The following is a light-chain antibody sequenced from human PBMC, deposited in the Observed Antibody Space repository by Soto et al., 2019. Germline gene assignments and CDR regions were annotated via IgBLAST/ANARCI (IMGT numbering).Light chain of an antibody. CDR2: DAS. CDR3: QQYDNLPVT. CDR1: QDISNY. J-gene: IGKJ1*01. Sequence: DIQMTQSPSSLSASVGDRVTITCQASQDISNYLNWYQQKPGKAPKLLIYDASNLETGVPSRFSGSGSGTDFTFTISSLQPEDIATYYCQQYDNLPVTLGQGTKVDIK. V-gene: IGKV1-33*01.